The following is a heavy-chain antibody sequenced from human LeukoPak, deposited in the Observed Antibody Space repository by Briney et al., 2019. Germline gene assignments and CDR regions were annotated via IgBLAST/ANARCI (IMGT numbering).Heavy chain of an antibody. CDR3: ARVFSSYYDSSGYSYFDY. V-gene: IGHV1-2*02. CDR2: INPNSGGT. D-gene: IGHD3-22*01. J-gene: IGHJ4*02. Sequence: ASVKVSCKASGYTFTGYYMHWVRQAPGQGLEWMGWINPNSGGTNYAQKFQGRVTMTRDTSISTAYMELSRLRSDDTAVYYCARVFSSYYDSSGYSYFDYWGQGTLVTVSS. CDR1: GYTFTGYY.